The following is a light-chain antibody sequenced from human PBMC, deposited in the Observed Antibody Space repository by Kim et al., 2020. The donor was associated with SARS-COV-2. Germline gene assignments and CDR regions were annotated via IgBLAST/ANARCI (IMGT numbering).Light chain of an antibody. J-gene: IGKJ4*01. CDR2: DAS. Sequence: PGERATRSCGASQSVRSSLAWYQQKPGQAPRLLIYDASIRATGVPARFTGSGSGTEFTLTISSLQSEDFAVYFCQQYYTWSALTFGGGTKVDIK. CDR3: QQYYTWSALT. V-gene: IGKV3D-15*01. CDR1: QSVRSS.